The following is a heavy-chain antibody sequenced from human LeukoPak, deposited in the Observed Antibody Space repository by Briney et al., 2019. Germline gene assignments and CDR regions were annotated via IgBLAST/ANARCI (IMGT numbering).Heavy chain of an antibody. Sequence: PGGSLSLSCAASGFAFSSYAMTWVRQAPGKGLEWVSSISGSGAGTYYTDSVKGRFTISRDSSKNTLYLQMNSLRAEDTAVYYCAKGQAGYCSGGSCYPLDYWGQGTLVTVSS. CDR2: ISGSGAGT. V-gene: IGHV3-23*01. CDR1: GFAFSSYA. CDR3: AKGQAGYCSGGSCYPLDY. D-gene: IGHD2-15*01. J-gene: IGHJ4*02.